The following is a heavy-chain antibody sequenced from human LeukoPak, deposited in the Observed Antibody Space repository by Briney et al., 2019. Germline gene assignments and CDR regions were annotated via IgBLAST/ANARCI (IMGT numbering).Heavy chain of an antibody. V-gene: IGHV4-34*01. CDR3: ARGSGGAARPSLYC. CDR1: GGSFSGYY. D-gene: IGHD6-6*01. J-gene: IGHJ4*02. CDR2: INHSGST. Sequence: PSETLSLTCAVYGGSFSGYYWSWIRQPPGKGLEWIGEINHSGSTNYNPSLKSRVTISVDTSKNQFSLKLSSVTAADTAVYYCARGSGGAARPSLYCWGQGTLVTVSS.